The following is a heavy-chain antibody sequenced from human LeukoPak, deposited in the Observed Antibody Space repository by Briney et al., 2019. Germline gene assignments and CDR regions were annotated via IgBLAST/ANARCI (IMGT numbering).Heavy chain of an antibody. CDR2: TNPNSGNT. CDR1: GYTFTSYD. CDR3: ARRVSGIAAAGTPYYYYYYYMDV. D-gene: IGHD6-13*01. J-gene: IGHJ6*03. V-gene: IGHV1-8*01. Sequence: GASVKVSCKASGYTFTSYDINWVRQATGQGLEWMGWTNPNSGNTGYAQKFQGRVTMTRNTSISTAYMELSSLRSEDTAVYYCARRVSGIAAAGTPYYYYYYYMDVWGKGTTVTVSS.